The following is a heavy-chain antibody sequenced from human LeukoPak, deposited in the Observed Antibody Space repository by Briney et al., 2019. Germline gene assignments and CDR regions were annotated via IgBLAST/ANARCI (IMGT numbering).Heavy chain of an antibody. CDR1: GFTVSSSY. D-gene: IGHD2/OR15-2a*01. J-gene: IGHJ4*02. CDR3: AGDSLSPPQGDS. V-gene: IGHV3-53*01. CDR2: IYSDGDT. Sequence: GGSLRLSCAASGFTVSSSYMSWVRQAPGKGLEWVSVIYSDGDTYYPESVKGRFTISRDNSKNTLYLQMSSLRAEDTAVYYCAGDSLSPPQGDSWGQGTLVTVSS.